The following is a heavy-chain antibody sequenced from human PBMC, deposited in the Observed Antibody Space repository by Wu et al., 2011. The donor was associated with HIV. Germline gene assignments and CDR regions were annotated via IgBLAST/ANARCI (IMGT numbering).Heavy chain of an antibody. CDR3: ARGMGPTAAMENYFDS. CDR2: GIIP. J-gene: IGHJ4*02. Sequence: VHLVQSGAEVRKPGTSVKISCTVSGDSSSDYYLHWVRQAPGKGLEWMGGIIPNYSQKFQGRVTISTDESTHTAFLEMTGLTSDDTAIYYCARGMGPTAAMENYFDSWGQGTRVTVSS. D-gene: IGHD2-2*01. CDR1: GDSSSDYY. V-gene: IGHV1-69*05.